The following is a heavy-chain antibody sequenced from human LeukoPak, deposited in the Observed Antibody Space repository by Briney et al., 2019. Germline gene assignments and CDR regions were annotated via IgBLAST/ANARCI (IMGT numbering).Heavy chain of an antibody. CDR1: GFTFSSYI. CDR2: IGGGGGDT. CDR3: AKEPPHIYVGTWVFAY. D-gene: IGHD4-23*01. V-gene: IGHV3-23*01. J-gene: IGHJ2*01. Sequence: PGGSLRLSCAASGFTFSSYIMAWVRQAPGKVLEWVPSIGGGGGDTYYADSVKGRFTISRDNSKNTLSLQMNSLRAEDTAVYYWAKEPPHIYVGTWVFAYGGRETRVPVP.